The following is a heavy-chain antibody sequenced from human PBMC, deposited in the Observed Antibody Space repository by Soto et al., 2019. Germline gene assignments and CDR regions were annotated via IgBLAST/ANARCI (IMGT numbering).Heavy chain of an antibody. CDR1: GYTFTSYD. D-gene: IGHD5-18*01. V-gene: IGHV1-18*01. CDR2: ISTYNGNT. Sequence: ASVKVSCKASGYTFTSYDISWVRQAPGQGLEWMGWISTYNGNTNYAQKLQGRVTMTTDTSTRTAYLELRSLRSDDTAVYYCARVRDYRFGYAYWGQGTLVTVSS. CDR3: ARVRDYRFGYAY. J-gene: IGHJ4*02.